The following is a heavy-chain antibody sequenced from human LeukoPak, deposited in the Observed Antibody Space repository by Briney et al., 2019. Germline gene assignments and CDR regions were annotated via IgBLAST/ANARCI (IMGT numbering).Heavy chain of an antibody. V-gene: IGHV1-69*05. CDR3: ARGYDYYDSSGPYGGHFDY. J-gene: IGHJ4*02. Sequence: SVTVSFKASGGTFSSYAISWVRQAPGQGLEWMGGIIPIFGTANYAQKFQGRVTITTDESTSTAYMELSSLRSEDTAVYYCARGYDYYDSSGPYGGHFDYWGQGTLVTVSS. CDR2: IIPIFGTA. D-gene: IGHD3-22*01. CDR1: GGTFSSYA.